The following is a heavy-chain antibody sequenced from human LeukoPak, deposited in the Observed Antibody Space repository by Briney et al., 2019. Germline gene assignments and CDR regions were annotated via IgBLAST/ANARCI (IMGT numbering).Heavy chain of an antibody. CDR3: ARGPTLGLDI. V-gene: IGHV1-2*02. J-gene: IGHJ3*02. CDR1: GYTFTAYY. CDR2: INPNSGDT. Sequence: ASVKVSCRAFGYTFTAYYIHWVRQAPGQGLEWMGWINPNSGDTTLPQRFQGRVTMTRDTSIITAYMELSSLTSDDTGMYYCARGPTLGLDIWGQGTMVTVSS.